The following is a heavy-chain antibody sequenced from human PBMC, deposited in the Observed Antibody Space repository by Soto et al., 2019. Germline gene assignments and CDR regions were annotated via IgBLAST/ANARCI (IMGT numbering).Heavy chain of an antibody. CDR1: GFTFSSYS. V-gene: IGHV3-48*02. D-gene: IGHD2-21*01. CDR2: ISSSSSTI. CDR3: ARDTAPEFVDYFDY. Sequence: EVQLVESGGGLVQPGGSLRLSCAASGFTFSSYSMNWFRQAPGKGLEWVSYISSSSSTIYYADSVKGRFTISRDNAKNSLYLQMNSLRDEDTAVYYGARDTAPEFVDYFDYWGQGTLVTVSS. J-gene: IGHJ4*02.